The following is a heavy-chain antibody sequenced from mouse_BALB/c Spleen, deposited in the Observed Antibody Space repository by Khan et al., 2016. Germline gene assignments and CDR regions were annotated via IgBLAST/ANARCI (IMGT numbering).Heavy chain of an antibody. CDR1: GFSLTTYG. CDR2: IWSGGST. Sequence: QVQLKQSGPGLVQPSQNLSITCTVSGFSLTTYGVHWVRQSPGEGLEWLGVIWSGGSTDYNAAFISRLSISKDNSKSQVFFKMNSLQPNDTAIYYWARAGPDWCFDVWGAGTPVTVSS. CDR3: ARAGPDWCFDV. J-gene: IGHJ1*01. V-gene: IGHV2-2*02.